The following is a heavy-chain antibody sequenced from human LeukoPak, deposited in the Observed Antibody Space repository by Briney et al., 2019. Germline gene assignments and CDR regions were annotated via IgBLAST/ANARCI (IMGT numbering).Heavy chain of an antibody. D-gene: IGHD3-10*01. CDR3: ARGMVRGVISNWFDP. Sequence: SETLSLTCTVSGGSMTSYYRSWVRQPPGQGLEWIGYIYYSGSTNYNPSLKSRVTISVDTSKNQFSLRRSSVTAADTAVYYCARGMVRGVISNWFDPWGQGTLVTVSS. CDR1: GGSMTSYY. J-gene: IGHJ5*02. V-gene: IGHV4-59*12. CDR2: IYYSGST.